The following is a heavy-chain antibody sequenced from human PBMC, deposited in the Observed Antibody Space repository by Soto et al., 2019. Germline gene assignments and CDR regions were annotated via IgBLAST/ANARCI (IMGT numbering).Heavy chain of an antibody. Sequence: AASVKVSCKASGGTFSSYAISWVRQAPGQGLEWMGGIIPIFGTANYAQKFQGRVTITADESTSTAYMELSSLRSEDTAVYYCAEESRGPYYYGMDVWGQGTTVTVSS. CDR2: IIPIFGTA. CDR1: GGTFSSYA. V-gene: IGHV1-69*13. CDR3: AEESRGPYYYGMDV. J-gene: IGHJ6*02.